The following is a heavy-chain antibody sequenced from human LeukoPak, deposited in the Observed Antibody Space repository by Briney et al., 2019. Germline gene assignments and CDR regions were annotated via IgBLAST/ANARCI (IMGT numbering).Heavy chain of an antibody. V-gene: IGHV3-48*04. Sequence: GGSLRLSCAASGFTFSGYSMNWVRQAPGKGLEWVSYITKSGTAIYYADSARGRFTISRDNAKNSLYLQMSSLRAEDTAVYYCVRDHLWSFDVWGQGTVVTVSS. CDR3: VRDHLWSFDV. CDR2: ITKSGTAI. CDR1: GFTFSGYS. D-gene: IGHD2-21*01. J-gene: IGHJ3*01.